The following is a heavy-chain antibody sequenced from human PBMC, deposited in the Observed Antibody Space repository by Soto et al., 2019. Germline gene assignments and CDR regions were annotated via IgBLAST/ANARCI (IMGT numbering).Heavy chain of an antibody. D-gene: IGHD2-15*01. J-gene: IGHJ4*02. CDR3: ARAYQGYCSGGSCYRFDY. Sequence: GASVKVSCKASGYTFTSYDINWVRQATGQGLEWMGWMNPNSGNTGYAQKFQGRVTMTRNTSISTANMGLSSLRSEDTAVYYCARAYQGYCSGGSCYRFDYWGQGTLVTVSS. CDR2: MNPNSGNT. CDR1: GYTFTSYD. V-gene: IGHV1-8*01.